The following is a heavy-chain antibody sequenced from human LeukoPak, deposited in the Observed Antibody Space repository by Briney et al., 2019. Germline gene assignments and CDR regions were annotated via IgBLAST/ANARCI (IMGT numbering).Heavy chain of an antibody. D-gene: IGHD1-26*01. Sequence: GGSLRLSCAASGFTFSSYSINWVRQAPGKGLEWVSSISSSSRYIYYADSVKGRFTISRDNAKNSLYLQMNSLRAEDTAVYYCAKSGGGSYPDDAFDIWGQGTMVTVSS. CDR3: AKSGGGSYPDDAFDI. CDR2: ISSSSRYI. J-gene: IGHJ3*02. V-gene: IGHV3-21*01. CDR1: GFTFSSYS.